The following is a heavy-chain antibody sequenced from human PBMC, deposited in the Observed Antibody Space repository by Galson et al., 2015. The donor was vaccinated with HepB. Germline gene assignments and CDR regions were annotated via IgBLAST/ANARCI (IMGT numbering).Heavy chain of an antibody. J-gene: IGHJ6*02. Sequence: SLRLSCAASGFTFSSTWMHWLRQAPGKGLVWVSRISPDGSITTYADSVKGRFTISRDNAKNTLYLQMNSLRAEDTAVYYCARGTTKGMDVWGQGTTVTASS. V-gene: IGHV3-74*01. CDR2: ISPDGSIT. D-gene: IGHD1-1*01. CDR3: ARGTTKGMDV. CDR1: GFTFSSTW.